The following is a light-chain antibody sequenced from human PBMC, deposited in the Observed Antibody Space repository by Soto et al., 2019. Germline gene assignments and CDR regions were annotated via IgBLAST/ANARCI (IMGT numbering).Light chain of an antibody. CDR2: GPS. Sequence: EIVMTQSPATLSVSPGERATLSCRASQSVSSTLACYQQKPGQVPRLLIYGPSTMATGIPARFSGSGSGTEFTLTISSLQSEDCAVYYCQQYNNWPRNFGQGTKLESK. V-gene: IGKV3-15*01. J-gene: IGKJ2*01. CDR1: QSVSST. CDR3: QQYNNWPRN.